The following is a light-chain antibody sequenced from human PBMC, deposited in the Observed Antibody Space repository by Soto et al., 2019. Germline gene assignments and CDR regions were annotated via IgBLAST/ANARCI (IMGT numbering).Light chain of an antibody. Sequence: EIVLTQSPATLSLSPGERAILSCRASQSVSNFLAWYQQKPGQAPRLLIYDASNRAADIPARFSASGSGTDFTLTISSLEPEDFAVYYCQHRSNWLSLTFGGGTKVDIK. CDR2: DAS. CDR3: QHRSNWLSLT. V-gene: IGKV3-11*01. J-gene: IGKJ4*01. CDR1: QSVSNF.